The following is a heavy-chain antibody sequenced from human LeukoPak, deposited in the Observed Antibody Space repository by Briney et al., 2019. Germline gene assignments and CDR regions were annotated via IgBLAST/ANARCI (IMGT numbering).Heavy chain of an antibody. D-gene: IGHD5-18*01. J-gene: IGHJ3*02. CDR2: IYYSGST. CDR3: ARRGYSPRDAFDI. Sequence: SETLSLTCTVSGGSISSYYWSWIRQPPGKGLEWIGYIYYSGSTNYNPSLKSRVTISVDTSENQFSLKLSSVTAADTAVYYCARRGYSPRDAFDIWGQGTMVTVSS. V-gene: IGHV4-59*08. CDR1: GGSISSYY.